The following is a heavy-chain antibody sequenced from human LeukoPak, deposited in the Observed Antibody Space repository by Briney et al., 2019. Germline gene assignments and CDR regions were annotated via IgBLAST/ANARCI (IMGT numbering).Heavy chain of an antibody. V-gene: IGHV1-3*03. J-gene: IGHJ4*02. Sequence: ASVKVSCKASGYTFTSYAMHWVRQAPGQRLEWMGWINAGNGNTKYSQEFQGRVTITRDTSASTAYMELSSLRSEDMAVYYCARGAPYDSSGYYFSDGFGYYFDYWGQGTLVTVSS. D-gene: IGHD3-22*01. CDR2: INAGNGNT. CDR3: ARGAPYDSSGYYFSDGFGYYFDY. CDR1: GYTFTSYA.